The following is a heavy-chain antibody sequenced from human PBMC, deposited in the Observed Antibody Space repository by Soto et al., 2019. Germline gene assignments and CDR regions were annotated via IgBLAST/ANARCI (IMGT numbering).Heavy chain of an antibody. CDR2: IYYSGST. Sequence: QLQLQESGPGLVKPSETLSLTCTVSGGSISSSSYYWGWIRQPPGKGLEWIGSIYYSGSTYYNPSLKSRVTISVDTSKNQFSLKLSSVTAADTAVYYCARHKIYCSGGSCSDWFDPWGQGTLVTVSS. J-gene: IGHJ5*02. V-gene: IGHV4-39*01. D-gene: IGHD2-15*01. CDR3: ARHKIYCSGGSCSDWFDP. CDR1: GGSISSSSYY.